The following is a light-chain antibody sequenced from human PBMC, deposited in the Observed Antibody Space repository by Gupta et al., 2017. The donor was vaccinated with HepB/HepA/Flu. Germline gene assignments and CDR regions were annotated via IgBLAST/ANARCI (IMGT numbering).Light chain of an antibody. J-gene: IGLJ3*02. CDR3: ETSDSNTLL. CDR2: HEGSGTY. CDR1: SEQSIYV. Sequence: QPVLPQSSSAPASLGSSVKPTCTLSSEQSIYVIASHQQQPGKAPRYLMKHEGSGTYNEGRGVPELFSGPGSGAGRYLTISDLRSGRGAEYFWETSDSNTLLFGGGTQLTVL. V-gene: IGLV4-60*03.